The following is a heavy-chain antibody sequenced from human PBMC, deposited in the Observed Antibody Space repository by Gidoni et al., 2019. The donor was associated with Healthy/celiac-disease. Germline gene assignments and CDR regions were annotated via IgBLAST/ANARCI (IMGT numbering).Heavy chain of an antibody. D-gene: IGHD1-1*01. CDR3: ARAVGRGLEVYYMDV. J-gene: IGHJ6*03. CDR2: IYYSGST. Sequence: QVQLQESGPGLVKPSQTLSLTCTVSGGSISSGDYYWSWIRQPPGKGLEWIGYIYYSGSTYYNPSLKSRVTISVDTSKNQFSLKLSSVTAADTAVYYCARAVGRGLEVYYMDVWGKGTTVTVSS. CDR1: GGSISSGDYY. V-gene: IGHV4-30-4*01.